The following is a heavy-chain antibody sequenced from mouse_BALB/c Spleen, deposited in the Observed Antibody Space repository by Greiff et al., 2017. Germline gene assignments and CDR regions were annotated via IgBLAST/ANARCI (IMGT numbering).Heavy chain of an antibody. CDR3: ARDKDYDYHWYFDV. CDR1: GFTFTDYY. J-gene: IGHJ1*01. Sequence: EVKVVESGGGLVQPGGSLRLSCATSGFTFTDYYMSWVRQPPGKALEWLGFIRNKANGYTTEYSASVKGRFTISRDNSQSILYLQMNTLRAEDSATYYCARDKDYDYHWYFDVWGAGTTVTVSS. V-gene: IGHV7-3*02. D-gene: IGHD2-4*01. CDR2: IRNKANGYTT.